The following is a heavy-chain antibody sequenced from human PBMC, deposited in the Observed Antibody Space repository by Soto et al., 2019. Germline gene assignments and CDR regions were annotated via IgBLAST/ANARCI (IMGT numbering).Heavy chain of an antibody. CDR1: SDSITSYY. D-gene: IGHD5-12*01. CDR3: AKGRGYDYSGWFDP. CDR2: IYYSGST. Sequence: QVQLQESGPGLVKPSETLSLTCTVSSDSITSYYWTWIRRPPGKGLEWIVYIYYSGSTVYNPSLESRVTISLDTSKNQFSLILASVTAADTAVYYCAKGRGYDYSGWFDPWGQGTLVTVSS. J-gene: IGHJ5*02. V-gene: IGHV4-59*01.